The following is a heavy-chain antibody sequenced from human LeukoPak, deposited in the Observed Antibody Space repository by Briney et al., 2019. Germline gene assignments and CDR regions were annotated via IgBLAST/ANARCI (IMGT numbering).Heavy chain of an antibody. J-gene: IGHJ4*02. CDR1: GFTFSSYA. CDR2: ISYDGSNK. Sequence: PGGSLRLSCAASGFTFSSYAMHWVRQAPGKGLERVAVISYDGSNKYYADSVKGRFTISRDNSKNTVYLQMNSLRAEDTAMYYCARRDDHNGRDYWGQGTLVTVSS. D-gene: IGHD5-24*01. V-gene: IGHV3-30*14. CDR3: ARRDDHNGRDY.